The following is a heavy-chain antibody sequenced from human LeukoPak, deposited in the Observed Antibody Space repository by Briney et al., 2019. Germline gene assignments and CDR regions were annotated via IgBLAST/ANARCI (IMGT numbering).Heavy chain of an antibody. CDR3: ARECDLGGYCSGYNCYPGYYYYMDV. D-gene: IGHD2-15*01. V-gene: IGHV4-34*01. Sequence: SETLSLTSAVYGGSFSGYYWSLIREPPGKGLEWIGEINHSGSTHYKPSPKSPVTISVDTSKNKFSLKLRSVTAADTAVYYCARECDLGGYCSGYNCYPGYYYYMDVWGQGTTVSVSS. J-gene: IGHJ6*03. CDR1: GGSFSGYY. CDR2: INHSGST.